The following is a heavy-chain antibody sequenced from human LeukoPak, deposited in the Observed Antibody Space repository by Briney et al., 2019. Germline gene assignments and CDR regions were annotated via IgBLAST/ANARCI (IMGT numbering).Heavy chain of an antibody. CDR3: AKGINSFFFDY. Sequence: PGGSLRLSCAASGFTFSSNWMHWVRHAPGKGLVWVSRINSDGTSTSYADSVKGRFTISRDNAKNTLYLQMNSLRAEDTAVYYCAKGINSFFFDYWGRGTLVTVSS. CDR1: GFTFSSNW. V-gene: IGHV3-74*01. CDR2: INSDGTST. J-gene: IGHJ4*02. D-gene: IGHD2/OR15-2a*01.